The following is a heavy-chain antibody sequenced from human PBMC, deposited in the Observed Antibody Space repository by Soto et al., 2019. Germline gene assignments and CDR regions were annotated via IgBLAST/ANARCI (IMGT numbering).Heavy chain of an antibody. CDR2: IFGSGANT. D-gene: IGHD6-19*01. V-gene: IGHV3-23*01. CDR1: GFTFSTYA. CDR3: ARWEVAGQYHYNYGMDV. Sequence: EVQLLESGGGLVQPAGSLRLSCTASGFTFSTYAMSWVRQAPGKGLEWVSAIFGSGANTYYADSVKGRFTISSDNSKNTVYLQMNNLRAEDTAVYYCARWEVAGQYHYNYGMDVWGQGTTVTVSS. J-gene: IGHJ6*02.